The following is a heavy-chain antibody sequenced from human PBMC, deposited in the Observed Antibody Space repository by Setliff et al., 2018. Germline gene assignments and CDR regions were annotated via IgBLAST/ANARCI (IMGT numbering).Heavy chain of an antibody. Sequence: SETLSLTCTVSGGSISSSSYYCGWIRQPPGKGLEWIGSIYYSGSTYYNPSLKGRVTISVDTSKNQFSLKLSSVTAADKAVYYCARLHYDYVWGSYRTSDYYYYYYMDVWAKGTTVTVSS. CDR2: IYYSGST. V-gene: IGHV4-39*01. J-gene: IGHJ6*03. D-gene: IGHD3-16*02. CDR3: ARLHYDYVWGSYRTSDYYYYYYMDV. CDR1: GGSISSSSYY.